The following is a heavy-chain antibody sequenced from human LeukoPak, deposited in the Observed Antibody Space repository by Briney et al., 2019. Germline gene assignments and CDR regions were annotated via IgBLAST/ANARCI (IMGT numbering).Heavy chain of an antibody. J-gene: IGHJ6*03. D-gene: IGHD3-3*01. CDR2: ISSSGSTI. Sequence: GGSLRLSCAASGFTFSDYYMSWIRQAPGKGLEWVSYISSSGSTIYYADSVKGRFTISRDNAKNSLYLQMNSLRAEDTAVYYCAREGLAQTGDFWSGYRYYMDVWGKGTTVTVSS. V-gene: IGHV3-11*04. CDR1: GFTFSDYY. CDR3: AREGLAQTGDFWSGYRYYMDV.